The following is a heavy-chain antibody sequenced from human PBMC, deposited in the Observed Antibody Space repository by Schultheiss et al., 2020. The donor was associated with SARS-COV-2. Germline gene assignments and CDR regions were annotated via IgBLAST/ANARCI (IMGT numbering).Heavy chain of an antibody. CDR1: GFTFSPFG. V-gene: IGHV3-23*01. CDR3: TTIVATLWYFDL. J-gene: IGHJ2*01. Sequence: GESLKISCATSGFTFSPFGMHWVRQAPGKGLEWVSGISGSGGSTYYADSVKGRFTISRDNAKNSLYLQMNSLRAEDTAVYYCTTIVATLWYFDLWGRGTLVTVSS. D-gene: IGHD1-26*01. CDR2: ISGSGGST.